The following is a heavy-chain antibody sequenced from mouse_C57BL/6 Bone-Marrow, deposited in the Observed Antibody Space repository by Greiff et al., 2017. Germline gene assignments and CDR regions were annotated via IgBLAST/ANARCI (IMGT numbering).Heavy chain of an antibody. CDR3: TRRYCCNYWDFDV. Sequence: QVQLQQPGAELVKPGASVKMSCKASGYTFTSYWITWVKQRPGQGLEWIGDIYPGSGSTNYNEKFKSKATLTVDTSSTTAYMQLSSLTSEAAAVYCCTRRYCCNYWDFDVWGTGTTVTVSS. CDR2: IYPGSGST. V-gene: IGHV1-55*01. J-gene: IGHJ1*03. D-gene: IGHD2-1*01. CDR1: GYTFTSYW.